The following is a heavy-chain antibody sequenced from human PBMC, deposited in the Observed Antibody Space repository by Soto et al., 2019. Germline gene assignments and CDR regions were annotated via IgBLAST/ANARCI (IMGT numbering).Heavy chain of an antibody. Sequence: SETLSLTCTVSGGSISGHYWSWIRQPPGKGLEWIGYIYFTGRINYNPSLKSRVTILLDTSKNQFSLKLSSVTDADTAVYYCARQRSGYSNSYDYWGQGTLVTVS. CDR1: GGSISGHY. J-gene: IGHJ4*02. D-gene: IGHD5-12*01. V-gene: IGHV4-59*08. CDR2: IYFTGRI. CDR3: ARQRSGYSNSYDY.